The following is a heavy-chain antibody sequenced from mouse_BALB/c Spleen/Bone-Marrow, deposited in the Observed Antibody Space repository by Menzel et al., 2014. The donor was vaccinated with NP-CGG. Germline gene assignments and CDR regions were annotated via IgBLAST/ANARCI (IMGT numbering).Heavy chain of an antibody. Sequence: VQLQQSGAELVKPGASVQLSCKASGYTFTSYWMQWVKQRPGQGLEWIGEINPSNGRINYNEKFKSKATLTVDKSSSTAYMQLSSLTSEDSAVYYCARKYYGSSYVWYFEVWGAGTTVTFAS. D-gene: IGHD1-1*01. J-gene: IGHJ1*01. CDR2: INPSNGRI. CDR1: GYTFTSYW. V-gene: IGHV1S81*02. CDR3: ARKYYGSSYVWYFEV.